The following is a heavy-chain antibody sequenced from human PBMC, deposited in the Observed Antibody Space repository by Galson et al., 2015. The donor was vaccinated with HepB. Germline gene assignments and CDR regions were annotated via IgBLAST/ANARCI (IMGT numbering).Heavy chain of an antibody. V-gene: IGHV3-23*01. J-gene: IGHJ6*02. Sequence: SLRLSCAGSGFTFSSYAMSWVRQAPGKGLEWVSVISGSGGSTYYADSVKGRFTISRDNSKNTLYLQMNSLRAEDTAVYYCARSGYSSSWHRRYYYYGMDVWGQGTTVTVSS. D-gene: IGHD6-13*01. CDR3: ARSGYSSSWHRRYYYYGMDV. CDR2: ISGSGGST. CDR1: GFTFSSYA.